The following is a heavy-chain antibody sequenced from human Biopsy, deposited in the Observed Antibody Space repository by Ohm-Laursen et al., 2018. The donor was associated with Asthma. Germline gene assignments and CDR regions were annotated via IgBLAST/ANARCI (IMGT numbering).Heavy chain of an antibody. D-gene: IGHD3-22*01. Sequence: SLRLSCAASGFAVSRDHMFWVRQAPGKGLEWVSVIYSGGTSHTADSVRGRFTISRDYSKNPLYLQMHSLRAEDTAVYYCARGDSSNWSHYYFDYWGQGTLVTVSS. CDR3: ARGDSSNWSHYYFDY. CDR2: IYSGGTS. CDR1: GFAVSRDH. V-gene: IGHV3-53*01. J-gene: IGHJ4*02.